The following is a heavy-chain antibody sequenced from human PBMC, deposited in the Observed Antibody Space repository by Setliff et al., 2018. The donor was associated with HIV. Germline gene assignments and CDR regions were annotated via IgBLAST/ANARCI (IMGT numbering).Heavy chain of an antibody. CDR1: GYTFTSYA. D-gene: IGHD2-2*01. J-gene: IGHJ5*02. CDR2: INAGNGNT. CDR3: ARGTTPLGWFDP. Sequence: ASVKVSCKASGYTFTSYAMHWVRQAPGQRLEWMGWINAGNGNTNYAQKLQGRVTMTTDTSTSTAYMELRSLRSDDTAVYYCARGTTPLGWFDPWGQGTLVTVSS. V-gene: IGHV1-3*01.